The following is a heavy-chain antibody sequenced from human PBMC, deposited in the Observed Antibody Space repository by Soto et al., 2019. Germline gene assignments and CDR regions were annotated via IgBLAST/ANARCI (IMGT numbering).Heavy chain of an antibody. CDR2: IYYSGST. D-gene: IGHD3-3*02. V-gene: IGHV4-31*03. Sequence: PSETLSLTCTVSGGSISSGGHYWSWIRQHPGKGLEWIGYIYYSGSTYYNPSLKSRVTISVDTSKNQFSLKLSSVTAADTAVYYCARVPYHFRTDYYMDVWGKGTTVTVSS. J-gene: IGHJ6*03. CDR3: ARVPYHFRTDYYMDV. CDR1: GGSISSGGHY.